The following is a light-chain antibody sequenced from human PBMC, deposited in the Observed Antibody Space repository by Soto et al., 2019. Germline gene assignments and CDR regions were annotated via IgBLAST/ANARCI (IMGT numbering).Light chain of an antibody. V-gene: IGKV1-39*01. Sequence: DIQMTQSPSSLSASVGDRVTITCRASESFSRHLNWYQQKPGKAPKLLIYAASSLQNGVPSRFRGGGSGTDFTLIISNLQPEDFATYYCQQSYTTLSITFGQGTRLEIK. CDR2: AAS. CDR1: ESFSRH. CDR3: QQSYTTLSIT. J-gene: IGKJ5*01.